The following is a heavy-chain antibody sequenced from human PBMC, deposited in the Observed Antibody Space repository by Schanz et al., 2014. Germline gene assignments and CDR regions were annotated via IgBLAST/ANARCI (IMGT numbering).Heavy chain of an antibody. D-gene: IGHD3-22*01. Sequence: QVQLVQSGGEVKKPGASVKVSCKASGYTFRHYGISWLRQAPGQGLEWMGYISGYNGNTNYAPKVQGRVTITADRSTSTAYMELSSLRSEDTAVYYCAREVGLYDRGWFDPWGQGTLVTVSS. CDR3: AREVGLYDRGWFDP. CDR1: GYTFRHYG. V-gene: IGHV1-18*04. CDR2: ISGYNGNT. J-gene: IGHJ5*02.